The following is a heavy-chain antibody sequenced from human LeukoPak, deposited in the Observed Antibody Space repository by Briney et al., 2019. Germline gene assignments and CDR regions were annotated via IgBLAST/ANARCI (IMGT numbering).Heavy chain of an antibody. J-gene: IGHJ4*02. CDR1: GFTFTNYW. V-gene: IGHV3-7*01. Sequence: PGGSLRLSCAASGFTFTNYWMSWVRQAPGKGLEWVASIKQDASDKYYVDSVKGRFTISRDNAKNSLFLQMISLRAEDTALYHCVRDPVDYWGQGILVTVSS. CDR3: VRDPVDY. CDR2: IKQDASDK.